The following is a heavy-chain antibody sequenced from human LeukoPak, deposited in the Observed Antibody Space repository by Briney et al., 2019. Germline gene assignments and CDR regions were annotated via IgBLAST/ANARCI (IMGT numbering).Heavy chain of an antibody. D-gene: IGHD6-19*01. CDR3: AKDPVGAVAGRGNWFDP. J-gene: IGHJ5*02. V-gene: IGHV3-23*01. CDR2: ISGSGGGT. CDR1: GFTFSSYA. Sequence: GGSLRLSCAASGFTFSSYAMSWVLQAPGKGLEWVSSISGSGGGTYYADSVKGRFTISRDNSKNTLYLLMNGLRAEDTAVYYCAKDPVGAVAGRGNWFDPWGQGTLVTVSS.